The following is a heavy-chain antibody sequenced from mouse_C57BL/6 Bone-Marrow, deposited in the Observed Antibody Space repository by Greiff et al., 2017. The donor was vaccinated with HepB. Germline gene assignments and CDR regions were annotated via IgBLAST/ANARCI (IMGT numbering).Heavy chain of an antibody. CDR2: IHPNSGGT. Sequence: QVQLQQPGAELVKPGASVKLSCKASGYTFTSYWMHWVKQRPGQGLEWIGMIHPNSGGTNYNEKFKSKATLTVDKSSSTAYMQLSSLTSEDSAGYYCARCQGSSYAMDYWGQGTSVTVSS. J-gene: IGHJ4*01. V-gene: IGHV1-64*01. CDR1: GYTFTSYW. CDR3: ARCQGSSYAMDY. D-gene: IGHD1-1*01.